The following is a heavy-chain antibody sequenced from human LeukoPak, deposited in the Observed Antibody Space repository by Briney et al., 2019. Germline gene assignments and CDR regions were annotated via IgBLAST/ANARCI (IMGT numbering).Heavy chain of an antibody. CDR1: GFTFSSYW. CDR2: IKQDGSEK. J-gene: IGHJ3*02. V-gene: IGHV3-7*01. D-gene: IGHD1-26*01. CDR3: ARESGSYFDDAFDI. Sequence: GGSLRLSCAASGFTFSSYWMSWVRQAPGKGLEWVANIKQDGSEKYYVDSVKGRFTISRDNAKNSLYLQMNSLRAEDTAVYYCARESGSYFDDAFDIWGQGTMVTVSS.